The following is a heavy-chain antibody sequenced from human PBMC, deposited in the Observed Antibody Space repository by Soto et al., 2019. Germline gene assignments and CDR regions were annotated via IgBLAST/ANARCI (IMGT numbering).Heavy chain of an antibody. CDR3: ARVYRDCSSTSCYDAFDI. J-gene: IGHJ3*02. Sequence: ASVKVSCKASGYTFTSYGISWVRQAPGQGLEWMGWISAYNGNTNYAQKLQGRVTMTTDTSTSTAYMELRSLRSDDTAVYYCARVYRDCSSTSCYDAFDIWGQGTMVTVSS. CDR2: ISAYNGNT. CDR1: GYTFTSYG. D-gene: IGHD2-2*01. V-gene: IGHV1-18*01.